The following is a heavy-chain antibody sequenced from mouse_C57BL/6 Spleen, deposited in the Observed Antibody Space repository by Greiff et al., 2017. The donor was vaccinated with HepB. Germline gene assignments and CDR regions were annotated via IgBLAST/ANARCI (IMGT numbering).Heavy chain of an antibody. CDR3: ARGFSYFDY. D-gene: IGHD6-2*01. Sequence: DVQLQESGPGMVKPSQSLSLTCTVTGYSITSGYDWHWIRHFPGNKLEWMGYISYSGSTNYNPSLKSRISITHDTSKNHFFLKLNSVTTEDTATYYCARGFSYFDYWGQGTTLTVSS. J-gene: IGHJ2*01. CDR1: GYSITSGYD. CDR2: ISYSGST. V-gene: IGHV3-1*01.